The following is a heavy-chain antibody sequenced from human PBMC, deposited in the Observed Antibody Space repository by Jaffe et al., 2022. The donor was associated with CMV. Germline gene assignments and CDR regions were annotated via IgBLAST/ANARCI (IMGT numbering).Heavy chain of an antibody. Sequence: QVQLQESGPGLVKPSETLSLTCTVSGGSISSYYWSWIRQPPGKGLEWIGYIYYSGSTNYNPSLKSRVTISVDTSKNQFSLKLSSVTAADTAVYYCARGVGYYDSSGFWVPFDYWGQGTLVTVSS. D-gene: IGHD3-22*01. CDR3: ARGVGYYDSSGFWVPFDY. J-gene: IGHJ4*02. CDR1: GGSISSYY. V-gene: IGHV4-59*01. CDR2: IYYSGST.